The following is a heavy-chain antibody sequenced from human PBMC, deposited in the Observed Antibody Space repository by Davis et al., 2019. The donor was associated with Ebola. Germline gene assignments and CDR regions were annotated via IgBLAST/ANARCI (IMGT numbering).Heavy chain of an antibody. J-gene: IGHJ4*02. V-gene: IGHV4-39*07. CDR3: ARVRGYSYIDY. Sequence: SETLSLTCTVSGGSISSGVYYWSWIRQPPGKGLEWIGEINHSGSTNYNPSLKSRVTISVDTSKNQFSLKLSSVTAADTAVYYCARVRGYSYIDYWGQGTLVTVSS. D-gene: IGHD5-18*01. CDR1: GGSISSGVYY. CDR2: INHSGST.